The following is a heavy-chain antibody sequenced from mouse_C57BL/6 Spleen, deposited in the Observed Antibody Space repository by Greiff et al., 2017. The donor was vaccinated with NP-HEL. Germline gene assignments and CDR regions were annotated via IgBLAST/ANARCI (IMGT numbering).Heavy chain of an antibody. J-gene: IGHJ4*01. CDR3: ATTGSSYGYAMDY. Sequence: VQLKQSGGGLVTPGGSLKLSCAASGFTFSDYGMHWVRQAPEKGLEWVAYISSGSSTIYYADTVKGRFTISRDNAKNILFLQMTSRRSEETAMDYCATTGSSYGYAMDYWGQGTSVTVSS. V-gene: IGHV5-17*01. CDR1: GFTFSDYG. CDR2: ISSGSSTI. D-gene: IGHD1-1*01.